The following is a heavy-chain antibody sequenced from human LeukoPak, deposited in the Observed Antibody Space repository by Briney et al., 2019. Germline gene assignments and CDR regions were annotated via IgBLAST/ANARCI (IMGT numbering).Heavy chain of an antibody. J-gene: IGHJ6*04. CDR1: GFTFSSYA. V-gene: IGHV3-30*04. CDR2: ISYDGSNK. D-gene: IGHD6-19*01. CDR3: APSGIVPTGYSSGRHYYYGMDV. Sequence: GGPLRLSCAASGFTFSSYAMHWVRQAPGKGLEWVAVISYDGSNKYYADSVKGRFTISRDNSKNTLYLQMNSLRAEDTAVYYCAPSGIVPTGYSSGRHYYYGMDVWGKGTTVTVSS.